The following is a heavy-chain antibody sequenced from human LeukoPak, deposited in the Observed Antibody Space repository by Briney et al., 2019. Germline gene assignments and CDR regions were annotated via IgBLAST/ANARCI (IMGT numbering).Heavy chain of an antibody. D-gene: IGHD3-10*01. CDR3: AKDPSSFTMVRGVIRQDY. Sequence: GGSLRLSCAASGFTFSDYYMSWIRQAPGKGLEWVSYISSSGSTIYYADSVKGRFTVSRDNAKNSLYLQMNSLRAEDTAVYYCAKDPSSFTMVRGVIRQDYWGQGTLVTVSS. J-gene: IGHJ4*02. CDR1: GFTFSDYY. V-gene: IGHV3-11*01. CDR2: ISSSGSTI.